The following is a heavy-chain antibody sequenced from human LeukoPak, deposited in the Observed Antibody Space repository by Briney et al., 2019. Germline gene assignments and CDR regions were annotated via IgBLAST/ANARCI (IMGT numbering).Heavy chain of an antibody. J-gene: IGHJ3*02. CDR3: AREGRQWLAEAFDI. CDR1: GFTFSSYA. CDR2: ISGSGGST. V-gene: IGHV3-23*01. D-gene: IGHD6-19*01. Sequence: GGSLSLSCAASGFTFSSYAMSWVRQAPGKGLEWVSLISGSGGSTYYADSVKGRFTISRDNAKNSLYLQMNSLRAEDTALYYCAREGRQWLAEAFDIWGLGTMVTVSS.